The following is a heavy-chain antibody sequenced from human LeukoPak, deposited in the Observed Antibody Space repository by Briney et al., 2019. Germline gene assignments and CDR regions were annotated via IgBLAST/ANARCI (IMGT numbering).Heavy chain of an antibody. D-gene: IGHD1-1*01. CDR3: AKMSTTGTRPYYYYYYGMDV. CDR2: ISYDGSNK. Sequence: GRSLRLFCAASGFTFSSYGMQCVSQAPAKGLEWVAVISYDGSNKYYADSVKGRFTISRDNSKNTLYLQMNSLRAEDTAVYYCAKMSTTGTRPYYYYYYGMDVWGQGTTVTVSS. V-gene: IGHV3-30*18. J-gene: IGHJ6*02. CDR1: GFTFSSYG.